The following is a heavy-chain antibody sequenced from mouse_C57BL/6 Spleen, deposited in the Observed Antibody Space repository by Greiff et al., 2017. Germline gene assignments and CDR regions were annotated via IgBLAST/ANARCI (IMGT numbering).Heavy chain of an antibody. CDR2: IYPGDGDT. D-gene: IGHD1-1*01. J-gene: IGHJ3*01. CDR3: AREADSYYYGSSSGWFAY. CDR1: GYAFSSYW. V-gene: IGHV1-80*01. Sequence: QVQLQQSGAELVKPGASVKISCKASGYAFSSYWMNWVKQRPGKGLEWIGQIYPGDGDTNYNGKFKGKATLTADKSSSTAYMQLSSLTSEDSAVYFCAREADSYYYGSSSGWFAYWGQGTLVTVSA.